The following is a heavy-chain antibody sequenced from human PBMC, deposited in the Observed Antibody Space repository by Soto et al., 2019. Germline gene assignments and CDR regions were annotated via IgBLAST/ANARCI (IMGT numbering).Heavy chain of an antibody. Sequence: SETLSLTCAVYGGSFSGYYWSWIRQAPGKGLEWIGEINHSGSTIYNPSLKSRVTISVDTSKNQFSLKLRSVTAADTAVYYCARARYLYYYDSSGYYYYWGQGTLVTVSS. CDR2: INHSGST. V-gene: IGHV4-34*01. CDR1: GGSFSGYY. CDR3: ARARYLYYYDSSGYYYY. J-gene: IGHJ4*02. D-gene: IGHD3-22*01.